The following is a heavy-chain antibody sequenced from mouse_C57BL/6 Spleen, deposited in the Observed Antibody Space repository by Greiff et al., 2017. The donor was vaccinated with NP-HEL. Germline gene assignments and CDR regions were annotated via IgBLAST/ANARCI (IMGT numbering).Heavy chain of an antibody. CDR2: IYPGSGST. J-gene: IGHJ4*01. Sequence: QVQLKQPGAELVKPGASVKMSCKASGYTFTSYWITWVKQRPGQGLEWIGDIYPGSGSTNYNEKIKNQATLTVDTSSSTAYMQLSSLTSEDSAVYYCARYLRLRAMDYWGQGTSVTVSS. CDR1: GYTFTSYW. V-gene: IGHV1-55*01. D-gene: IGHD3-2*02. CDR3: ARYLRLRAMDY.